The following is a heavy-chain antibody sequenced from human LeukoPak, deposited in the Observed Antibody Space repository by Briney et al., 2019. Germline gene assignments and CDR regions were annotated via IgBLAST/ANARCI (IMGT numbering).Heavy chain of an antibody. CDR3: ASDLMKMTTVTTGDY. CDR2: INHSGST. V-gene: IGHV4-34*01. Sequence: PSETLSLTCAVYGGSFSGYYWSWIRQPPGKGLEWIGEINHSGSTNYNPSLKSRVTISVDTSKNQFSLKLSSVTAADTVVYYCASDLMKMTTVTTGDYWGQGTLVTVSS. CDR1: GGSFSGYY. D-gene: IGHD4-17*01. J-gene: IGHJ4*02.